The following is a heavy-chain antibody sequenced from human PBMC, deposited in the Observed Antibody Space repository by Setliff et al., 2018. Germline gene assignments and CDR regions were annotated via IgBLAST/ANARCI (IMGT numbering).Heavy chain of an antibody. CDR2: IYVSTGST. D-gene: IGHD6-13*01. Sequence: SETLSLTCTVSGDSISSGIYHWSWIRQSAGKGLEWIGRIYVSTGSTNYSPSLKSRVSISVDRSKKQFSLRLNSVTAADTAVYYCARRGMSSSWFQGYFDYWGQGTLVTVSS. CDR1: GDSISSGIYH. J-gene: IGHJ4*02. CDR3: ARRGMSSSWFQGYFDY. V-gene: IGHV4-61*02.